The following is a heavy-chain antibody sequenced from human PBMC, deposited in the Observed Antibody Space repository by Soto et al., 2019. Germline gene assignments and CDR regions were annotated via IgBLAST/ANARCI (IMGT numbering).Heavy chain of an antibody. CDR3: ARGFWATGGGNYYYSMDV. D-gene: IGHD2-15*01. CDR1: GGPISSYS. CDR2: LSYGGSP. Sequence: QGLLQESGPRLVKASESLSLTCTVSGGPISSYSWSWIRQTPGKGLEGIGYLSYGGSPNYNPSLESRVTITINTTATQFSLKLKSLTAADTAVYYCARGFWATGGGNYYYSMDVWGQGTTVRVS. V-gene: IGHV4-59*13. J-gene: IGHJ6*02.